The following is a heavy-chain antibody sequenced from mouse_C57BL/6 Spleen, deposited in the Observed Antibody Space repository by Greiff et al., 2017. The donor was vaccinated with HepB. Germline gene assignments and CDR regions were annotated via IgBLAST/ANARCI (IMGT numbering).Heavy chain of an antibody. J-gene: IGHJ1*03. CDR1: GFSLSTSGMG. CDR3: ARSEGIRWYFDV. Sequence: QVQLKECGPGILQSSQTLSLTCSFSGFSLSTSGMGVSWIRQPSGKGLEWLAHIYWDDDKRYNPSLKSRLTISKDTSRNQVFLKITSVDTADTATYYCARSEGIRWYFDVWGTGTTVTVSS. CDR2: IYWDDDK. V-gene: IGHV8-12*01.